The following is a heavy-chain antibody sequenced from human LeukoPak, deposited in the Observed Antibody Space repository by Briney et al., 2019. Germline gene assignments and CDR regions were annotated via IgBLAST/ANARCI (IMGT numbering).Heavy chain of an antibody. CDR2: ISAYNGNT. D-gene: IGHD6-19*01. Sequence: ASVKVSCKASGYTFTSYGISWVRQAPGQGLEWMGWISAYNGNTNYAQKLQGRVTMTTDTSTSTAYMELRSLRSDDTAVYYCARDRTRGSGWYFTNYWGQGTLVTVSS. V-gene: IGHV1-18*01. CDR1: GYTFTSYG. J-gene: IGHJ4*02. CDR3: ARDRTRGSGWYFTNY.